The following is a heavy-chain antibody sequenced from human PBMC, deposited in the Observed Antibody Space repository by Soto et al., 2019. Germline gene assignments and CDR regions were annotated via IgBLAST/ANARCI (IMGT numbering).Heavy chain of an antibody. CDR3: ARQIYDSDTGPNFQYYFDS. Sequence: GESLKISCKGSGYSFAGYWITWVRQKPGKGLEWMGRIDPSDSQTYYSPSFRGHVTISVTKSITTVFLQWSSLRASDTAMYYCARQIYDSDTGPNFQYYFDSWGQETPVTVSS. CDR1: GYSFAGYW. J-gene: IGHJ4*02. CDR2: IDPSDSQT. V-gene: IGHV5-10-1*01. D-gene: IGHD3-22*01.